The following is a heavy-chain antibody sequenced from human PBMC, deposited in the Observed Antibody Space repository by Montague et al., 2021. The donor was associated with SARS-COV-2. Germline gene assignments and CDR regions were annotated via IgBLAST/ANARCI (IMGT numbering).Heavy chain of an antibody. CDR2: TYYRSKWYN. V-gene: IGHV6-1*01. Sequence: CAISGDSVSSNIATWNWIRQSPSRGFGWLGGTYYRSKWYNDYAESVKSRITIDPDTSKHQFSLHLNSVTPEDTAVYYCARIPVGSKYYFDFWGQGTLVTVSS. D-gene: IGHD2-2*01. CDR1: GDSVSSNIAT. J-gene: IGHJ4*02. CDR3: ARIPVGSKYYFDF.